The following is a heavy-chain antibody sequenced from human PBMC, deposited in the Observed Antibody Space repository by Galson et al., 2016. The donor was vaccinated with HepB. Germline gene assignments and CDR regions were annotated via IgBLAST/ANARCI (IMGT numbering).Heavy chain of an antibody. CDR1: GLSFSNFW. D-gene: IGHD2/OR15-2a*01. CDR2: IKPDGSEK. J-gene: IGHJ4*02. CDR3: ARERRGNSGFYYFDY. Sequence: SLRLSCAASGLSFSNFWMSWVRQAPGKGLEWVANIKPDGSEKDYVDSVEGRFTISRDNVKNSLYLQMNSLRAEDTAVYFCARERRGNSGFYYFDYWDQGTLVTVSS. V-gene: IGHV3-7*01.